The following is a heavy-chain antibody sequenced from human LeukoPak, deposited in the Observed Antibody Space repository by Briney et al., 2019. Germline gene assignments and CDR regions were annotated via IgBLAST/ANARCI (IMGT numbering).Heavy chain of an antibody. CDR1: GFTFSSYW. Sequence: PGGSLRLSCAASGFTFSSYWTHWVRQAPGKGLVWVSRINSDGSSTSYADSVKGRFTISRDNAKNTLYLQMNSLRAEDTAVYYCARDQYSGYEFDYWGQGTLVTVSS. V-gene: IGHV3-74*01. D-gene: IGHD5-12*01. CDR2: INSDGSST. CDR3: ARDQYSGYEFDY. J-gene: IGHJ4*02.